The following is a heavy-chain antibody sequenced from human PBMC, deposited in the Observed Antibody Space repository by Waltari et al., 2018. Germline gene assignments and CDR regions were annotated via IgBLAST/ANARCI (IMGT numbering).Heavy chain of an antibody. V-gene: IGHV3-30*07. J-gene: IGHJ4*02. CDR3: ARLNWDVVKAFDY. CDR1: GFTFSSYA. Sequence: QVQLVESGGGGVQPGRSLRLSGAASGFTFSSYAMHWVRQAPGKGLEWVAVISYDGSNKYYVDSVKGRFTISRDNAKNSLYLQMNSLGVEDTAIYYCARLNWDVVKAFDYWGQGTLVTVSS. CDR2: ISYDGSNK. D-gene: IGHD3-22*01.